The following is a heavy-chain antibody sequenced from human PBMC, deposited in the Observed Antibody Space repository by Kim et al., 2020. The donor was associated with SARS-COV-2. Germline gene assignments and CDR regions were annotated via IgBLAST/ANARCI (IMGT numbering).Heavy chain of an antibody. V-gene: IGHV4-34*01. J-gene: IGHJ4*02. CDR3: ARVHWNDPKNLDY. Sequence: SETLSLTCDVYGESIRSYYWSWIRQRPGQGLEWIAEINDSGSTNYNQALKSRVTMSVDKSNNQNSLRLNSMTAADTAASYCARVHWNDPKNLDYWGQG. D-gene: IGHD1-1*01. CDR2: INDSGST. CDR1: GESIRSYY.